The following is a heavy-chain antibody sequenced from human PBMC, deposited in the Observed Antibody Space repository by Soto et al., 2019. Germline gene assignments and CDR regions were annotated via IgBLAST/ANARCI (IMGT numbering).Heavy chain of an antibody. J-gene: IGHJ6*02. CDR1: GFTFSSYW. CDR2: INSDGSST. D-gene: IGHD5-18*01. Sequence: PGGSLRLSCAASGFTFSSYWMDWVRQAPGKGLVWVSRINSDGSSTSYADSVKGRFTISRDNAKNTLYLQMNSLRAEDTAVYYCWGYSYGLPYYYYYGMDVWGQRPTVTVSS. CDR3: WGYSYGLPYYYYYGMDV. V-gene: IGHV3-74*01.